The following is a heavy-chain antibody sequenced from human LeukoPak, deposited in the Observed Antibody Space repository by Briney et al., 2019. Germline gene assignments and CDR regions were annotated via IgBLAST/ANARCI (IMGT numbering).Heavy chain of an antibody. V-gene: IGHV4-39*02. CDR2: IYYSGST. D-gene: IGHD2-15*01. J-gene: IGHJ4*02. CDR3: ARETGNCSGGSCYIDY. CDR1: GGSISSSSYY. Sequence: SETLSLTCTVSGGSISSSSYYWGWIRQPPGKGLEWIGSIYYSGSTYYNPSLKSRVTMSVDTSKNQFSLKLSSVTAADTAVYYCARETGNCSGGSCYIDYWGQGTLVTVSS.